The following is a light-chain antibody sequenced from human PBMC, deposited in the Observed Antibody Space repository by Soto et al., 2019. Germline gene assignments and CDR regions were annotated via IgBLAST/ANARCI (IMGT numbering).Light chain of an antibody. Sequence: EIVLTQSPGTLSLSPGERATLSCRASQRVSSNYLAWYQQKPGQAPRLLIYGASSRATGIPDRFSGSGSGTDFTLTISRLEPADVVVYYCQQYGSSPPLTFGGGTKVEIK. CDR1: QRVSSNY. J-gene: IGKJ4*01. CDR3: QQYGSSPPLT. CDR2: GAS. V-gene: IGKV3-20*01.